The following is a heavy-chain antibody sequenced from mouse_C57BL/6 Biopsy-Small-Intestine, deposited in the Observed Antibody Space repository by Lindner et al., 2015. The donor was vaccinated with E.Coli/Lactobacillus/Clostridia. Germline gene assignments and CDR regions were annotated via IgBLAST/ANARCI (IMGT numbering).Heavy chain of an antibody. CDR3: AREGDYVFAY. CDR2: INPNNGGT. V-gene: IGHV1-22*01. J-gene: IGHJ3*01. CDR1: GYTFTDYN. D-gene: IGHD2-4*01. Sequence: VQLQESGPELVKPGASVKIPCKASGYTFTDYNMHWVKQSHGKSLEWIGYINPNNGGTSYNQKFKGKATLTVNKSSSTAYMELRSLTSEDSAVYYCAREGDYVFAYWGQGTLVTVSA.